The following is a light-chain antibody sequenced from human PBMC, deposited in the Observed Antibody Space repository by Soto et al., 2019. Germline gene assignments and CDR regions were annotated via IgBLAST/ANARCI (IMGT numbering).Light chain of an antibody. CDR1: QSVSSSY. V-gene: IGKV3-20*01. Sequence: EIVLTQSPGTLSLSPGERATLSCRASQSVSSSYLAWYQQKPGQAPRLFFYGASSRATGIPDRFSGSGSGTDFTLTISRLEPEDFAVYYCQLYADSPPYTFGQGTKLEIK. CDR3: QLYADSPPYT. J-gene: IGKJ2*01. CDR2: GAS.